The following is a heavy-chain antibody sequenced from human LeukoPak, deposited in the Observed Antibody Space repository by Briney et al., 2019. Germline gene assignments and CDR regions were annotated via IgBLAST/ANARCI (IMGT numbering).Heavy chain of an antibody. CDR3: ARVAAAGTLYRKDFDY. CDR1: GYTFTSYD. D-gene: IGHD6-13*01. V-gene: IGHV1-8*03. J-gene: IGHJ4*02. CDR2: MNPNSGNT. Sequence: GASVKVSCKASGYTFTSYDINWVRQAPGQGIEWMGWMNPNSGNTGYAQKFQGRVTITRNTSISTAYMELSSLRSEDTAVYYCARVAAAGTLYRKDFDYWGQGTLVTVSS.